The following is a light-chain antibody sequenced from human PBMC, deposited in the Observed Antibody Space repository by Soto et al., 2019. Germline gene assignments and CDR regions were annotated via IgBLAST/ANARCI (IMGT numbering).Light chain of an antibody. J-gene: IGKJ4*01. V-gene: IGKV3-20*01. CDR3: HHYGSSPPT. CDR2: GTS. CDR1: QSVSSNY. Sequence: LSQCSGSPSLCTGERGNRSCRASQSVSSNYLASYQQKPGQAARLLIYGTSSRATCMPDRFRGVGSGTDSALTISRLEPEDFAVSYCHHYGSSPPTLGGGTK.